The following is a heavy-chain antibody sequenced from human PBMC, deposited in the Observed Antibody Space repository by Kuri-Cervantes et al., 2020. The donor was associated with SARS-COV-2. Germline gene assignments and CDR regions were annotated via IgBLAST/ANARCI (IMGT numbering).Heavy chain of an antibody. V-gene: IGHV4-38-2*01. D-gene: IGHD3-22*01. CDR1: GYSISSGYY. Sequence: GSLRLSCAVSGYSISSGYYWGWIRQPPGKGLEWIGCIYHSGSTYYNPSLKSRVTISVDTTEKQLSLKVRSVTAADTAVYYCARGERLFSYETSGRYSYTYYGMDVWGQGTTVTVSS. CDR3: ARGERLFSYETSGRYSYTYYGMDV. CDR2: IYHSGST. J-gene: IGHJ6*02.